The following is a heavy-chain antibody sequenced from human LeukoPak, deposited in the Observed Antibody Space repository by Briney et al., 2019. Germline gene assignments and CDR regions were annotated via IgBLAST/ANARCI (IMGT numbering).Heavy chain of an antibody. Sequence: SETLSLTCTVSGGSISSYYWSWIRQPPGKGLEWIGYIYYSGSTNYNPSLKSRVTISVDRSKNQFSLKLSSVTAADTAVYYCARAKYCSSTSCPIIFDYWGQGTLVTVSS. CDR2: IYYSGST. D-gene: IGHD2-2*01. CDR1: GGSISSYY. J-gene: IGHJ4*02. V-gene: IGHV4-59*12. CDR3: ARAKYCSSTSCPIIFDY.